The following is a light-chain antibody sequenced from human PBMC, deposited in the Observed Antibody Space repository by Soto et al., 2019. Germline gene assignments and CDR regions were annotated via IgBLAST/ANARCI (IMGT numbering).Light chain of an antibody. V-gene: IGLV2-8*01. CDR1: KNDIGVYDF. CDR3: KSYAGSNTYV. J-gene: IGLJ1*01. CDR2: EVV. Sequence: LTQPPSASGSPGQSVTISCTGTKNDIGVYDFVSWYQHHPGKAPRLIIYEVVQRPSGVPDRFSGSKSGNTASLTVSGLQAADEADYFCKSYAGSNTYVFGSGTKVTAL.